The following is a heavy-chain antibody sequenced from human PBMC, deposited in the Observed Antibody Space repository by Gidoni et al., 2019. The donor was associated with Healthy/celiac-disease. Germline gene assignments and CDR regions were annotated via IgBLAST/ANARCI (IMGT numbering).Heavy chain of an antibody. CDR1: GFTFSSYA. CDR3: ALGEDFDY. J-gene: IGHJ4*02. Sequence: QVQLVESGGGVVQPGRSLRLSCAASGFTFSSYAMHWVRQAPGKGLEWVAVISYDGSNKYYADSVKGRFTISRDNSKNTLYLQMNSLRAEDTAVYYCALGEDFDYWGQGTLVTVSS. D-gene: IGHD3-16*01. V-gene: IGHV3-30-3*01. CDR2: ISYDGSNK.